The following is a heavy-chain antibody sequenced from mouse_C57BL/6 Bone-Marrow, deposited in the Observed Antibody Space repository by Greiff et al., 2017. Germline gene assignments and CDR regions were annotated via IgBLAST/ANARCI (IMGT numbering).Heavy chain of an antibody. D-gene: IGHD1-3*01. J-gene: IGHJ3*01. Sequence: QVQLQQSGPELVKPGASVKISCKASGYAFSSSWMNWVKQRPGKGLEWIGRIYPGDGDTNYNGKFKGKATLTADKSSSTAYMQLSSLTSEDSAVYFCVYSGNSAWLAYWGQGTLVTVSA. CDR2: IYPGDGDT. CDR3: VYSGNSAWLAY. V-gene: IGHV1-82*01. CDR1: GYAFSSSW.